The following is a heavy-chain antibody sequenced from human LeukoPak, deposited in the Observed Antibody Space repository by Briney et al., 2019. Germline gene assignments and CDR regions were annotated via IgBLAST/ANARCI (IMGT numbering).Heavy chain of an antibody. CDR1: GFTFSSYG. V-gene: IGHV3-30*02. J-gene: IGHJ4*02. CDR2: IRYDGSNK. CDR3: AKLTSSTWWGTFDY. D-gene: IGHD6-13*01. Sequence: GGSQRLSCAASGFTFSSYGMHWVRQAPGKGLEWVAFIRYDGSNKYYADSVKGRFTISRDNSKNTLYLQMNSLRAEDTAVYYCAKLTSSTWWGTFDYWGQGTLVTVSS.